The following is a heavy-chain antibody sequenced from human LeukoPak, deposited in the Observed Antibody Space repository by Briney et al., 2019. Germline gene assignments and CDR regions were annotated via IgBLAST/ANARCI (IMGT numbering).Heavy chain of an antibody. CDR1: GGSISSSSYY. J-gene: IGHJ4*02. V-gene: IGHV4-39*01. CDR3: ARLPLWFGDHDY. Sequence: PSETLSLTCTVSGGSISSSSYYWGWIRQPPGKGLEWIGSIYYSGSTYYNPSLKSRVTISVDTSKNQFSLKLSSVTAADTAVYYCARLPLWFGDHDYWGQGTLVTVSS. CDR2: IYYSGST. D-gene: IGHD3-10*01.